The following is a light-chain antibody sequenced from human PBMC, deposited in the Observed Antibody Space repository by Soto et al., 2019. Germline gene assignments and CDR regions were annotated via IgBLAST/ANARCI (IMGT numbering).Light chain of an antibody. J-gene: IGKJ4*01. CDR2: DAS. CDR1: QSVSSY. V-gene: IGKV3-11*01. CDR3: QQRGSWPLT. Sequence: EIVLTQSPASLSLSPGERATLSCRASQSVSSYLGWYQQRRGQAPRLLIYDASNRATGIPARFSGSGSGTDFILTISSLEPEDSAVYYCQQRGSWPLTFGGGTKVEIK.